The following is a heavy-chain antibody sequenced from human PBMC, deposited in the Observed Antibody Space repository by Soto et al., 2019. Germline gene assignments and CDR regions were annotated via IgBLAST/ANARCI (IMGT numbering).Heavy chain of an antibody. CDR3: AIGPASSVYYYSHAMDV. CDR2: ISGSGGST. J-gene: IGHJ6*02. CDR1: GFTFSSYA. V-gene: IGHV3-23*01. Sequence: GGSLGLSCAASGFTFSSYAMSWVRQAPGKGLEWVSAISGSGGSTYYADSVKGRFTISRDNSKNTLYLQMNSLRAEDTAVYYCAIGPASSVYYYSHAMDVCLQVTTVPDS.